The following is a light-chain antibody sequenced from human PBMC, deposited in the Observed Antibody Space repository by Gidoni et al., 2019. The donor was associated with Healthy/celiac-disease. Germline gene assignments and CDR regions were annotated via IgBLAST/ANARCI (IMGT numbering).Light chain of an antibody. J-gene: IGKJ1*01. CDR1: QSVSSSY. Sequence: EIVLTPSPVTLSLSPGERATLPCRASQSVSSSYLAWYQQKPGQAPRLLIYGASNRATGIPDRFSGSGSGTDFTLTISRLEPEDFAVYYCQQYGSSPWTFGQGTKVEIK. V-gene: IGKV3-20*01. CDR3: QQYGSSPWT. CDR2: GAS.